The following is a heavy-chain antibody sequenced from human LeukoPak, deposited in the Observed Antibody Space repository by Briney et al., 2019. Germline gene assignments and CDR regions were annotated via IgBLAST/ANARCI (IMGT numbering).Heavy chain of an antibody. CDR3: ARDGPGSSSWYGGFYMDV. CDR2: IYYIGST. CDR1: GGSISSYY. Sequence: SETLSLTCTVSGGSISSYYWSWIRQPPGKGLEWIGYIYYIGSTNYNPSLKSRVTISVDTSKNQFSLKLSSVTAADTAVYYCARDGPGSSSWYGGFYMDVWGKGTTVTVSS. V-gene: IGHV4-59*12. D-gene: IGHD6-13*01. J-gene: IGHJ6*03.